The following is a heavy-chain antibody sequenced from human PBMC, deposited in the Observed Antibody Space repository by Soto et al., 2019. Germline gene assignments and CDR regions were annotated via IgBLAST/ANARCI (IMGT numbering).Heavy chain of an antibody. Sequence: QVQLQESGPGLVKPSETLSLTCTVSSDSIAGENWWSWVRQPPGMGLAWIGEIFHTGCTNYNPSLKGRVTMEADKSKNQFSLNLISATAADMAVYYCARVFSSGSGWMYYFDFWGQGTLVSVSS. CDR2: IFHTGCT. CDR3: ARVFSSGSGWMYYFDF. CDR1: SDSIAGENW. J-gene: IGHJ4*02. V-gene: IGHV4-4*02. D-gene: IGHD6-25*01.